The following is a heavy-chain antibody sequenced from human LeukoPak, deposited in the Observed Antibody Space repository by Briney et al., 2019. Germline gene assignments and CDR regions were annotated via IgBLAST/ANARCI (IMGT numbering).Heavy chain of an antibody. Sequence: GGSLRLSCAASGFTFSSYGMSWVRQAPGKGLEWVSAISGSGGSTYYADSVKGRFTISRDNSKNTLYLQMNSLRAEDTAVYYCAKAAGPVPSYYYYYMDVWGKGTTVTISS. D-gene: IGHD3-10*01. V-gene: IGHV3-23*01. CDR2: ISGSGGST. J-gene: IGHJ6*03. CDR3: AKAAGPVPSYYYYYMDV. CDR1: GFTFSSYG.